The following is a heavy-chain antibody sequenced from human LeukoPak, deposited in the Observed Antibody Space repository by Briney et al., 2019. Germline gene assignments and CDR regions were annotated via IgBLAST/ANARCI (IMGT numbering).Heavy chain of an antibody. CDR3: ARPYCSGGTCYFDY. J-gene: IGHJ4*02. CDR1: GFTFSSYG. Sequence: PGGSLRLSCAASGFTFSSYGMTWVRQAPGKGLVWVSRINNDGTITTYADSVKGRFTISRDNAKSTLYLQMDSLRAEDTAVYYCARPYCSGGTCYFDYWGRGTLVTVSS. CDR2: INNDGTIT. V-gene: IGHV3-74*01. D-gene: IGHD2-15*01.